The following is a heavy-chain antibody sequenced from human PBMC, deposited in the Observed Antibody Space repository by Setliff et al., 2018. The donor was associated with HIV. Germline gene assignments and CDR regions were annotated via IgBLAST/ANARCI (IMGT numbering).Heavy chain of an antibody. D-gene: IGHD2-8*02. J-gene: IGHJ6*03. Sequence: ASVKVSCKTSGYMFIAYGMSWVRRAPGQGLEWMGWIGPYNGRTEYAQEFQGRVSLTIETSASTADMELRSLRSDDTAVYYCAGVQVGDPYYSYYYMDVWGKGTTVTVSS. V-gene: IGHV1-18*01. CDR3: AGVQVGDPYYSYYYMDV. CDR1: GYMFIAYG. CDR2: IGPYNGRT.